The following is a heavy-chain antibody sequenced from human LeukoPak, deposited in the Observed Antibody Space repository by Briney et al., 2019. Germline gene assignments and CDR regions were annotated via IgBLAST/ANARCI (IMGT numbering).Heavy chain of an antibody. Sequence: GGSLRLSCAASGFTFSSYAMHWVRQAPGKGLEWVAVISYDGSNKYYADSVKGRFTISRDNSKNTLYLQMNSLRAEDTAVYYCAREGLLGDAFDIWGQGTMVTVSS. D-gene: IGHD1-26*01. V-gene: IGHV3-30-3*01. CDR1: GFTFSSYA. CDR3: AREGLLGDAFDI. CDR2: ISYDGSNK. J-gene: IGHJ3*02.